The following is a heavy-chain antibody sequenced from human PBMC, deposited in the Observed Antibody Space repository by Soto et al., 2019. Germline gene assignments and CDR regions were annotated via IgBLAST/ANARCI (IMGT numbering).Heavy chain of an antibody. V-gene: IGHV1-69*13. CDR3: ARGGLSRGGNNWSYPDYYYGMDV. CDR2: IIPIFGTA. CDR1: GGTFSSYA. J-gene: IGHJ6*02. Sequence: SVKVSCKASGGTFSSYAISWVLQAPGQGLEWKGGIIPIFGTANYAQKFQGRVTITADESTSTAYMELSSLRSEDTAVYYCARGGLSRGGNNWSYPDYYYGMDVWGQGTTVTVSS. D-gene: IGHD1-7*01.